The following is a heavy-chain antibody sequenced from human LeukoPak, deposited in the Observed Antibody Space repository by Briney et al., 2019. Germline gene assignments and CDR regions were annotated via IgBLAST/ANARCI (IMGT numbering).Heavy chain of an antibody. V-gene: IGHV1-69*13. D-gene: IGHD2-2*01. Sequence: GASVKVSCKASGGTFSSYAISWVRQAPGQGLEWMGRIIPIFGTANYAQKFQGRVTITADESTSTAYMELSSLRSEDTAVYYCARALVVVPAAIQNWFDPWGQGTLVTVSS. CDR1: GGTFSSYA. J-gene: IGHJ5*02. CDR2: IIPIFGTA. CDR3: ARALVVVPAAIQNWFDP.